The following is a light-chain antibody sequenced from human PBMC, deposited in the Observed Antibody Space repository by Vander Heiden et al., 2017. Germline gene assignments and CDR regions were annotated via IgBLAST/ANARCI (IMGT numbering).Light chain of an antibody. J-gene: IGKJ4*01. CDR1: QSVSSY. CDR3: QQRANWPHT. Sequence: EIVLTQSPATLSSSPGAIATLSCRASQSVSSYLVWYQQKPGQAPRLFMYDVSVRPTGIPARFSGSGSGTDFTLTISSLEPEDFAVYYCQQRANWPHTFGGGTKVEIK. CDR2: DVS. V-gene: IGKV3-11*01.